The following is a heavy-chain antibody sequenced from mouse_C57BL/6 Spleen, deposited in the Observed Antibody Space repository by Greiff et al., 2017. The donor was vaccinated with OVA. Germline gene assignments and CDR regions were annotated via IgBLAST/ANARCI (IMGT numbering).Heavy chain of an antibody. CDR1: GYTFTSYW. D-gene: IGHD4-1*01. CDR3: APRRDWGWFAY. V-gene: IGHV1-64*01. CDR2: IHPNSGST. J-gene: IGHJ3*01. Sequence: VQLQQPGAELVKPGASVKLSCKASGYTFTSYWMHWVQQRPGQGLEWIGMIHPNSGSTNYNEKFKSKATLTVDKSSSTAYMQLSSLTSEDSAVYYCAPRRDWGWFAYWGQGTLVTVSA.